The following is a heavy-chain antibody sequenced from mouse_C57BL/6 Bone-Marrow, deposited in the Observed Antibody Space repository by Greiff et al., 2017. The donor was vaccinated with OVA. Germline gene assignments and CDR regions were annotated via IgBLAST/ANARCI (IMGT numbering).Heavy chain of an antibody. V-gene: IGHV1-81*01. J-gene: IGHJ4*01. CDR1: GYTFTSYG. Sequence: VKVVESGAELARPGASVKLSCKASGYTFTSYGISWVKQRTGQGLEWIGEIYPRSGNTYYNEKFKGKATLTADKSSSTAYMELRSLTSEDSAVYFCARGWFYAMDYWGQGTSVTVSS. CDR3: ARGWFYAMDY. D-gene: IGHD1-1*02. CDR2: IYPRSGNT.